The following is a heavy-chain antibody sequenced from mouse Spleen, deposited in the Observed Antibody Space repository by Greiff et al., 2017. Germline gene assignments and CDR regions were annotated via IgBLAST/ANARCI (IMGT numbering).Heavy chain of an antibody. Sequence: QVQLQQSGAELVKPGASVKLSCKASGYTFTEYTIHWVKQRSGQGLEWIGWFYPGSVSIKYNEKFKDKATLTADKSSSTVYMELSRLTSEDSAVYFCARHEGGLLRERYAMDYWGQGTSVTVSS. CDR1: GYTFTEYT. D-gene: IGHD2-3*01. CDR2: FYPGSVSI. J-gene: IGHJ4*01. CDR3: ARHEGGLLRERYAMDY. V-gene: IGHV1-62-2*01.